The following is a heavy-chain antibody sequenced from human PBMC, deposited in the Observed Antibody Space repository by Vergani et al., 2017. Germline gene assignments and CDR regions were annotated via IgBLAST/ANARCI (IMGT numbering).Heavy chain of an antibody. CDR3: ARDYGDYGIYYYGMDV. V-gene: IGHV4-31*03. Sequence: QVQLQESGPGLVKPSQTLSLTCTVSGGSISSGGYYWSWIRQHPGKGLEWIGYIYYSGSTNYNPSLKSRVTISVDTSKNQFSLKLSSVTAADTAVYYCARDYGDYGIYYYGMDVWGQGTTVTVSS. J-gene: IGHJ6*02. CDR2: IYYSGST. D-gene: IGHD4-17*01. CDR1: GGSISSGGYY.